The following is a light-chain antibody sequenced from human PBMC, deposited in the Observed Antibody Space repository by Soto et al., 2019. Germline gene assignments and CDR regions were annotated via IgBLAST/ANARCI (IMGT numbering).Light chain of an antibody. V-gene: IGKV1-5*01. CDR1: QSISSW. CDR3: QKYHSSSGT. J-gene: IGKJ1*01. Sequence: DIQMTQSPSTLSASVGDRVTITCRASQSISSWLAWYQQRTWKAPNIMIYDDSTLETGVPSMLSGSGSGTELNLTISRLQPDDFATYYCQKYHSSSGTCGQGTKVDIK. CDR2: DDS.